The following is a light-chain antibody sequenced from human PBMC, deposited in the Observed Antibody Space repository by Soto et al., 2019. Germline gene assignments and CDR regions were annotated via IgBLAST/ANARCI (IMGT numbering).Light chain of an antibody. J-gene: IGKJ4*01. V-gene: IGKV3-20*01. CDR3: QQYSDSPLT. CDR1: QTVRTNY. Sequence: EIVLTQSPGTLSLSPGERATHSCRASQTVRTNYLAWFQHKPGQAPRLLIYGASSRATGIPDRFSGSGSGTDFTLTINRLEPEDFAVYFCQQYSDSPLTFGGGTQVEIK. CDR2: GAS.